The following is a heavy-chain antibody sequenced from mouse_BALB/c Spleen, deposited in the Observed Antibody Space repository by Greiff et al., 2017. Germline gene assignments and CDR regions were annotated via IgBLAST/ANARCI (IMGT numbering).Heavy chain of an antibody. CDR3: NARAY. J-gene: IGHJ3*01. Sequence: EVKVVESGAELVRSGASVKLSCTASGFNIKDYYMHWVKQRPEQGLEWIGWIDPENGDTEYAPKCQGKATMTADTSANTAYLQLSSLTSEDTAVYYCNARAYWGQGTLVTVSA. CDR2: IDPENGDT. CDR1: GFNIKDYY. V-gene: IGHV14-4*02.